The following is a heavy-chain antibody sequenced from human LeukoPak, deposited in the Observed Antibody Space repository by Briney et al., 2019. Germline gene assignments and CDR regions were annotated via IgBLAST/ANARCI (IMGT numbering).Heavy chain of an antibody. V-gene: IGHV4-4*07. CDR2: IYTSGST. D-gene: IGHD3-10*01. CDR1: GDSISNYY. J-gene: IGHJ4*02. Sequence: PSETLSLTCTVSGDSISNYYWSWIRQPAGKGLEWIGRIYTSGSTNHNPSLKSRVTMSVDTSKNQFSLKLSSVTAADTAVYYCARVSLVRGAPDYYFDYWGQGTLVTVSS. CDR3: ARVSLVRGAPDYYFDY.